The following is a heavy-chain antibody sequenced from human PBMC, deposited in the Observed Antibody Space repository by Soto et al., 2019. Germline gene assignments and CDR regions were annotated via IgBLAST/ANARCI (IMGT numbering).Heavy chain of an antibody. Sequence: GGSLRLSCAASGFTFSSYAMHWVRQAPGKGLEYVSAISSNGGSTYYANSVKGRFTISRDNSKNTLYLQMGSLRAEDMAVYYCARDSQSPHPNPGERYGLWWLMYNWFDPWGQGTLVTVS. CDR3: ARDSQSPHPNPGERYGLWWLMYNWFDP. CDR2: ISSNGGST. V-gene: IGHV3-64*01. CDR1: GFTFSSYA. J-gene: IGHJ5*02. D-gene: IGHD5-12*01.